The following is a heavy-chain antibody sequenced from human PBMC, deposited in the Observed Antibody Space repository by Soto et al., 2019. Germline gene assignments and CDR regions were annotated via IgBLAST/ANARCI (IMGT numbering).Heavy chain of an antibody. V-gene: IGHV3-23*01. D-gene: IGHD2-2*01. Sequence: PGGSLRLSCAASGFTFSSYAMSWVRQAPGKGLEWVSAISGSGGSTYYADPVKGRFTISRDNSKNTLYLQMNSLRAEDTAVYYCARGYCSSTSCYYYYYYGMDVWGQGTTVTVSS. CDR1: GFTFSSYA. J-gene: IGHJ6*02. CDR3: ARGYCSSTSCYYYYYYGMDV. CDR2: ISGSGGST.